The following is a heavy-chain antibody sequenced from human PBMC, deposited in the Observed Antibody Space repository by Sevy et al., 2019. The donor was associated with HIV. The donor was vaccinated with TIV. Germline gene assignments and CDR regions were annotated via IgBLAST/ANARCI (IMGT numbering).Heavy chain of an antibody. D-gene: IGHD3-10*01. Sequence: GGSLRLSCAASGFTFSTYAMTWVRQAPGKGLEWVSVISLSGGDTYYANSVKGRFTISRDNSKNTLYLQMNSLIAEDTAVYYCAKDRVSGTYYTGDFDYWGQGTLVTVSS. J-gene: IGHJ4*02. CDR3: AKDRVSGTYYTGDFDY. CDR2: ISLSGGDT. CDR1: GFTFSTYA. V-gene: IGHV3-23*01.